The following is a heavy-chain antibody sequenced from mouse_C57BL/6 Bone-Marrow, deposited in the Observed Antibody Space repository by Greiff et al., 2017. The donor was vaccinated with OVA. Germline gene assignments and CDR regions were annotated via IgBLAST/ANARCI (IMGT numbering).Heavy chain of an antibody. Sequence: VKLMESGPGLVQPSQSLSITCTVSGFSLTSYGVHWVRQSPGKGLEWLGVIWRGGSTDYNAAFISRLSISKDNSKSQVFFKMNSLQADDTAIYYCASPGSWGQGTSVTVSS. CDR3: ASPGS. J-gene: IGHJ4*01. CDR2: IWRGGST. CDR1: GFSLTSYG. D-gene: IGHD2-2*01. V-gene: IGHV2-2*01.